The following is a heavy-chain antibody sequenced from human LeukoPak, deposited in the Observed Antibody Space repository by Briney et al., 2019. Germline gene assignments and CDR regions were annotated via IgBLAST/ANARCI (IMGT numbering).Heavy chain of an antibody. CDR3: ARDRGGTTVTTMFMDV. CDR1: GFTFSSNS. CDR2: ISSSSSYI. Sequence: PGGSLILSCAASGFTFSSNSMNWVRQAPGKGLGWVSSISSSSSYIYYADSVKGRFTISRDNAKTSLYLQMNSLRAEDTAVYYCARDRGGTTVTTMFMDVWGKGTTVTVSS. J-gene: IGHJ6*03. V-gene: IGHV3-21*01. D-gene: IGHD4-17*01.